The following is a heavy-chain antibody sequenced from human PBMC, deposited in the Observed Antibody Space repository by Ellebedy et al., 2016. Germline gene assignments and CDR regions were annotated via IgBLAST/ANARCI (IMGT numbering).Heavy chain of an antibody. CDR3: ANNGSPWELLGGLGFDY. J-gene: IGHJ4*02. CDR2: ISYDGSNK. V-gene: IGHV3-30*18. CDR1: GFTFSSYG. Sequence: GESLKISXAASGFTFSSYGMHWVRQAPGKGLEWVAVISYDGSNKYYADSVKGRFTISRDNSKNTLYLQMNSLRAEDTAVYYCANNGSPWELLGGLGFDYWGQGTLVTVSS. D-gene: IGHD1-26*01.